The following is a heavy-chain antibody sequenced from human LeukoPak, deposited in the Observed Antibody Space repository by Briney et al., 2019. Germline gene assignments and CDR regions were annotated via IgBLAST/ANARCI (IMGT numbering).Heavy chain of an antibody. J-gene: IGHJ4*02. CDR3: ARVAVSAREYFDY. D-gene: IGHD2-21*02. CDR1: GASISSYY. Sequence: SETLSLTCTVSGASISSYYWSWIRQSPGKGLEGIGYIYYNGNTNYNPSLKGRVTISVDSSKNQFSLRLSSVTAADTAVYYCARVAVSAREYFDYWGQGTLVTVSS. CDR2: IYYNGNT. V-gene: IGHV4-59*01.